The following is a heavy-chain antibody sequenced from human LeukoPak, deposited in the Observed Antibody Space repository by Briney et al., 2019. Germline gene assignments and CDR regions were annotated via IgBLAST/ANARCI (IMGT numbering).Heavy chain of an antibody. V-gene: IGHV4-4*02. J-gene: IGHJ4*02. CDR2: IYHSGST. CDR3: ARGGPINYDSSGYYDY. D-gene: IGHD3-22*01. CDR1: GGSISSSNW. Sequence: SETLSLTCAVSGGSISSSNWWSWVRQPPGKGLEWIGEIYHSGSTNYNPSLKSRVTISVDKSKNQFSLKLSSVTAADTAVYYCARGGPINYDSSGYYDYWGQGTLVTVSS.